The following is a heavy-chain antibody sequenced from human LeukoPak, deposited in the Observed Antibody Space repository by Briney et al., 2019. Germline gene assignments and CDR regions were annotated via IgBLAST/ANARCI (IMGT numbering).Heavy chain of an antibody. CDR1: GGSISSYY. V-gene: IGHV4-59*01. CDR2: IYYSGST. Sequence: SETLSLTCTVSGGSISSYYWSWIRQPPGKGLEWIGYIYYSGSTNYNPSLKSRVTISVDTSKNQFSLKLSSVTAADTAVYYCARASSGWGYYYYYYMDVWGKGTTVTISS. J-gene: IGHJ6*03. CDR3: ARASSGWGYYYYYYMDV. D-gene: IGHD6-25*01.